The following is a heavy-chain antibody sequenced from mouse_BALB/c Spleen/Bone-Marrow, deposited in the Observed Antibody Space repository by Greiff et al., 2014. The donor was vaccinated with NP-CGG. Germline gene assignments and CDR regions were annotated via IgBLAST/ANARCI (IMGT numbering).Heavy chain of an antibody. CDR1: GYTFTYYA. CDR2: ISSYYGDA. J-gene: IGHJ4*01. Sequence: VQLQQSGAELVRPGVSVKISCKGSGYTFTYYALHWVKQSHTKSLEWIGLISSYYGDATYNQKFKGKATMTVDKSSSTAFLELARLTSEDSAIYYCARSGKVRNAMDYWGQGTSVTVSS. D-gene: IGHD2-14*01. CDR3: ARSGKVRNAMDY. V-gene: IGHV1-67*01.